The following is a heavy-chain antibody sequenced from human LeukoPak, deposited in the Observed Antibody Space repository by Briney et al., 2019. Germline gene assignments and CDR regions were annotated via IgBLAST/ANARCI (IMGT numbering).Heavy chain of an antibody. CDR1: GYTFTSYY. CDR3: ARGHYGSGSFIYYYYYMDV. Sequence: ASVKVSCKASGYTFTSYYMHWVRQAPGQGLEWMGGIIPIFGTANYAQKFQGRVTITADESTSTAYMELSSLRSEDTAVYYCARGHYGSGSFIYYYYYMDVWGKGTTVTISS. J-gene: IGHJ6*03. CDR2: IIPIFGTA. V-gene: IGHV1-69*13. D-gene: IGHD3-10*01.